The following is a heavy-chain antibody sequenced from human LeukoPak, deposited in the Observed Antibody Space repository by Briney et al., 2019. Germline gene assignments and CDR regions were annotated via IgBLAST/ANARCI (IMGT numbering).Heavy chain of an antibody. CDR3: AKSDHGFWTGYKK. V-gene: IGHV3-11*03. Sequence: GGSLRLSCAASGFSFRDYYMSWIRQAPGKGLEWVSFISTDSVFTNYADSVRGRFTISRDNSKSTLYLQMNSPRADDTAVYYCAKSDHGFWTGYKKWGQGTLVTVSS. J-gene: IGHJ4*02. D-gene: IGHD3/OR15-3a*01. CDR2: ISTDSVFT. CDR1: GFSFRDYY.